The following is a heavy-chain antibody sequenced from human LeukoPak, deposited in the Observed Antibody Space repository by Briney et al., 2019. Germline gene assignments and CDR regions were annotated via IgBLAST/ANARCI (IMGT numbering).Heavy chain of an antibody. D-gene: IGHD3-9*01. CDR1: GGSISSSSYY. CDR2: IYYSGST. J-gene: IGHJ4*02. CDR3: ARFDFDWFFDY. Sequence: SETLPLTCTVSGGSISSSSYYWGWIRQPPGKGLEWIGSIYYSGSTYYNPSLKSRVTISVDTSKNQFSLKLSSVTAADTAVYYCARFDFDWFFDYWGQGTLVTVSS. V-gene: IGHV4-39*07.